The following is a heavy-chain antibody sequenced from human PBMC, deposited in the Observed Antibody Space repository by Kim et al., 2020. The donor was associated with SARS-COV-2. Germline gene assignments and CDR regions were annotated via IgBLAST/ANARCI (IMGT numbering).Heavy chain of an antibody. Sequence: STYYNPTLKSRVTISADTSKNQFSLKLSSVTAADTAVYYCARLGSSWPDYWGQGTLVTVSS. D-gene: IGHD6-13*01. V-gene: IGHV4-39*01. CDR2: ST. J-gene: IGHJ4*02. CDR3: ARLGSSWPDY.